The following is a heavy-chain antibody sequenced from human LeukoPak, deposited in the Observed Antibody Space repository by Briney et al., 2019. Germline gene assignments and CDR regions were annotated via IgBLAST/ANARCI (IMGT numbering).Heavy chain of an antibody. Sequence: ASVKVSCKASGYTFTGYYMHWVRQAPGQGLEWMGWINPNSGGTNYAQKFQGWVTMTRDTSISTAYMELSRLRSDDTAVYYCARGNWGFDYYGMDVWGQGTTVTVYS. CDR2: INPNSGGT. D-gene: IGHD7-27*01. J-gene: IGHJ6*02. CDR3: ARGNWGFDYYGMDV. V-gene: IGHV1-2*04. CDR1: GYTFTGYY.